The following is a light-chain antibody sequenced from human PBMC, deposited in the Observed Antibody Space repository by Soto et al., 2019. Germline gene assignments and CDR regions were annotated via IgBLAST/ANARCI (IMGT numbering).Light chain of an antibody. Sequence: QSVLTQPASVSGSFGQSITISCTGTSGDIGTYDIVSWYQLHPGRAPKLLIYEGGKRPSGVSDRFSGSKSVNTAPLTISGLQADDEAFYYCSSYVDRYTWVFGGGTQLTVL. CDR3: SSYVDRYTWV. CDR2: EGG. V-gene: IGLV2-23*01. J-gene: IGLJ3*02. CDR1: SGDIGTYDI.